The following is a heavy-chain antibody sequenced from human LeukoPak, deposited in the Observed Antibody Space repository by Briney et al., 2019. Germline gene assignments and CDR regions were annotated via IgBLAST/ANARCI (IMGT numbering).Heavy chain of an antibody. CDR1: GFTFSSYG. Sequence: HPGGSLRLSCAASGFTFSSYGMHWVRQAPGKGLEWVAVISYDGSNKYYADSVKGRFTISRDNSKNTLYLQMNSLRAEDTAVYYCAKDHITFGVLRYYGMDVWGQGTAVTVSS. D-gene: IGHD3-16*01. J-gene: IGHJ6*02. CDR3: AKDHITFGVLRYYGMDV. CDR2: ISYDGSNK. V-gene: IGHV3-30*18.